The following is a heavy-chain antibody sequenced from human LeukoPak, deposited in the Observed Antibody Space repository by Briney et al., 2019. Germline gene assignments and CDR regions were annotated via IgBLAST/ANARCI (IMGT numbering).Heavy chain of an antibody. CDR2: IDGSGGNT. D-gene: IGHD6-19*01. Sequence: PGGSLRLSCAASGFTFNNYAMSWVRQAPGKGLEWLSGIDGSGGNTYYADSVKGRFTISRDNSKNTLCLQMNSLRAEDTAVYYCAKNGPGSGWYYFDYWGQGTLVTVSS. V-gene: IGHV3-23*01. CDR3: AKNGPGSGWYYFDY. J-gene: IGHJ4*02. CDR1: GFTFNNYA.